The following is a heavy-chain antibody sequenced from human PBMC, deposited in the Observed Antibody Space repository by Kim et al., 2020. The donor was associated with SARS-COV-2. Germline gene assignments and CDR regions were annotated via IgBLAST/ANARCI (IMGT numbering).Heavy chain of an antibody. CDR3: ARDRVGMGIVVVPAAIRGYYGMDV. J-gene: IGHJ6*02. CDR1: GFTFSSYS. CDR2: ISSSSSYI. Sequence: GGSLRLSCAASGFTFSSYSMNWVRQAPGKGLEWVSSISSSSSYIYYADSVKGRFTISRDNAKNSLYLQMNSLRAEDTAVYYCARDRVGMGIVVVPAAIRGYYGMDVWGQGTTVTVSS. V-gene: IGHV3-21*01. D-gene: IGHD2-2*02.